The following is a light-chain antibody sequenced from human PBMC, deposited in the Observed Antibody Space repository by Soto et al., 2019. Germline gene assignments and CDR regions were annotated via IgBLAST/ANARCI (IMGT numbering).Light chain of an antibody. CDR2: LNN. CDR3: AAWDVSLNGWV. V-gene: IGLV1-44*01. CDR1: SSNIGSYS. Sequence: QSVLTQPPSASGTPGQSVTLSCSGTSSNIGSYSVHWYQHLPGTAPKLLIYLNNQRPSGVPDRFSGSKSGASASLAISGLQFEDEADYYCAAWDVSLNGWVFGGGTKLTVL. J-gene: IGLJ3*02.